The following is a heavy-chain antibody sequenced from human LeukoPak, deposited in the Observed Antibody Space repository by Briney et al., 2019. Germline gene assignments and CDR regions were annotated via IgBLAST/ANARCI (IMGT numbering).Heavy chain of an antibody. J-gene: IGHJ4*02. CDR3: ARGRYDFWSGPNVFDY. Sequence: SETLSLTCTVSGGSISRGTYYWGWIRQPPGKGLEWLGSIYYSGSTHHNPSLKSRGTISVDTSKNQFSLKLSSVTAADTAVYYCARGRYDFWSGPNVFDYWGQGTLVTVSS. D-gene: IGHD3-3*01. CDR1: GGSISRGTYY. V-gene: IGHV4-39*01. CDR2: IYYSGST.